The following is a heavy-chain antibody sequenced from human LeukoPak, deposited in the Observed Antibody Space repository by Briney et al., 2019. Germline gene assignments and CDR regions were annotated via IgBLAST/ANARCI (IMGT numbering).Heavy chain of an antibody. J-gene: IGHJ4*02. D-gene: IGHD4-17*01. V-gene: IGHV1-46*01. CDR1: GYTFTSYY. CDR3: ARGGEGFDY. Sequence: GASVKVSCKASGYTFTSYYMHWVRQAPGQGLEWMGIINPSGGSTSYAQKFQGRVTITADESTSTAYMELSSLRSEDTAVYYCARGGEGFDYWGQGTLVTVSS. CDR2: INPSGGST.